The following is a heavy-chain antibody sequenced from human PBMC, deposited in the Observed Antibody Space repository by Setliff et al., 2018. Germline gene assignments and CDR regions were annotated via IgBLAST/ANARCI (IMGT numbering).Heavy chain of an antibody. V-gene: IGHV4-4*07. D-gene: IGHD3-3*01. CDR2: VYASGVT. CDR1: GGSITSFY. J-gene: IGHJ4*02. Sequence: TLSLTCPVSGGSITSFYWSWIRQPAGKGLEWIGRVYASGVTKYNPSLKSRVTMSVDTSKSQFSLKLNSVTAADTAVYYCARVFTIFGVSQTYLDYWGQGTQVTVSS. CDR3: ARVFTIFGVSQTYLDY.